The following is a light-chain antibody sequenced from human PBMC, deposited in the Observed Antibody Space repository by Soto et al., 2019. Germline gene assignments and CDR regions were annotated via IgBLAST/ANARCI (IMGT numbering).Light chain of an antibody. CDR3: CSYTTTSTFV. V-gene: IGLV2-14*03. J-gene: IGLJ2*01. CDR1: SSDVGGYNY. Sequence: QSALTQPASVSGSPGQSITISCTGTSSDVGGYNYVSRYQQHPGKVPKLMIYEVFRRPSGISDRFSGSKSGNTASLTNSGLQAEDEADYYCCSYTTTSTFVFGGGTQLTVL. CDR2: EVF.